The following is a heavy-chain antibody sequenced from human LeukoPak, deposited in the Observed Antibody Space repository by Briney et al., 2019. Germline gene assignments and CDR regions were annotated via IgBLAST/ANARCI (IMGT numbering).Heavy chain of an antibody. J-gene: IGHJ3*02. CDR2: ITPFNGNT. V-gene: IGHV1-45*02. D-gene: IGHD5-12*01. CDR3: ASGLRSGYDSNAFDI. CDR1: GGTFSSYA. Sequence: SVKVSCKASGGTFSSYAISWVRQAPGQALEWMGWITPFNGNTNYAQKFQDRVTITRDRSMSTAYMELSSLRSEDTAMYYCASGLRSGYDSNAFDIWGQGTMVTVSS.